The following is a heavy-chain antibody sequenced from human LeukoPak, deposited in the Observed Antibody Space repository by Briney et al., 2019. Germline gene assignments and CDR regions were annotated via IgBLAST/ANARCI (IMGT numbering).Heavy chain of an antibody. V-gene: IGHV3-33*01. CDR1: GFTFSSYG. CDR2: IWYDGTNK. CDR3: ARDSVLWSGYDEMNNWFDP. Sequence: GGSLRLSCAASGFTFSSYGMHWVRQAPGKGLEWVAVIWYDGTNKYFADSVKGRFTISRDNSKNTLYLQMNSLRAEDTAVYYCARDSVLWSGYDEMNNWFDPWGQGTLVTVSS. J-gene: IGHJ5*02. D-gene: IGHD3-3*01.